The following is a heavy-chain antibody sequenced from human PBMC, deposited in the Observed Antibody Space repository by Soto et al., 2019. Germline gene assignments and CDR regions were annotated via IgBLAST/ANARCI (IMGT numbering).Heavy chain of an antibody. J-gene: IGHJ6*02. CDR2: ISAYNGNT. CDR3: ARWVRYFDFDYYYYYGMDV. Sequence: ASVKVSCKASGYTFTSYGISWVRQAPGQGLEWMGWISAYNGNTNYAQKLQGRVTMTTDTSTSTAYMELRSLRSDDTAVYYCARWVRYFDFDYYYYYGMDVWGQGTTVTVSS. V-gene: IGHV1-18*01. CDR1: GYTFTSYG. D-gene: IGHD3-9*01.